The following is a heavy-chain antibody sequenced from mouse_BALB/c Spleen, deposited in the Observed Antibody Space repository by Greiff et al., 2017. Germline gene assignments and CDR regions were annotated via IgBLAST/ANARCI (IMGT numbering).Heavy chain of an antibody. V-gene: IGHV14-3*02. CDR2: IDPANGNT. CDR3: ASYGNIDY. J-gene: IGHJ2*01. CDR1: GFNIKDTY. Sequence: EVKLQESGAELVKPGASVKLSCTASGFNIKDTYMHWVKQRPEQGLEWIGRIDPANGNTKYDPKFQGKATITADTSSNTAYLQLSSLTSEDTAVYYCASYGNIDYWGQGTTLTVSS. D-gene: IGHD2-1*01.